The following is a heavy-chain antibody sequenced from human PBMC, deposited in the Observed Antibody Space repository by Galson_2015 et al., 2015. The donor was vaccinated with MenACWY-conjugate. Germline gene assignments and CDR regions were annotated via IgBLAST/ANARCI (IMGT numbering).Heavy chain of an antibody. CDR1: GGTFSSYA. J-gene: IGHJ4*02. V-gene: IGHV1-69*04. Sequence: SVKVSCKASGGTFSSYAISWVRQAPGQGLEWMGRIIPILGIANYAQKFQGRVTFTADKSTSTAYMELSSLRSEDTAVYYCAAETTVVTQEFDYWGQGTLVTVSS. CDR3: AAETTVVTQEFDY. D-gene: IGHD4-23*01. CDR2: IIPILGIA.